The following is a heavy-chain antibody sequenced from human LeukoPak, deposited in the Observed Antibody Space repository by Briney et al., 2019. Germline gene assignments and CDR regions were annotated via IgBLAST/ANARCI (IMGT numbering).Heavy chain of an antibody. V-gene: IGHV3-30-3*01. CDR2: ISYDGSKK. D-gene: IGHD4-17*01. J-gene: IGHJ4*02. CDR3: ARNPYGDYNFDY. Sequence: GGSLRLSCAASGLTFSSYAIHWVRQAPGKGLEWVAVISYDGSKKYYADSVKGRLTISRDNSKNTLYLQMNSLRAEDTAVYYCARNPYGDYNFDYWGQGTLVTVSS. CDR1: GLTFSSYA.